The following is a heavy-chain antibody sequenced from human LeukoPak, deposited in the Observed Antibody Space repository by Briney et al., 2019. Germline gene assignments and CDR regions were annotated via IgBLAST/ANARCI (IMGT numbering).Heavy chain of an antibody. Sequence: GRSLRLSCAASGFTFSSYSMNWVRQAPGMGLEWVSFVSGNSDSIFYADSVKGRFTISRDNAKSSLYLQMNSLRAEDTAVYYCAINHRDGYSELGYWGQGTLVTVSS. CDR2: VSGNSDSI. J-gene: IGHJ4*02. V-gene: IGHV3-21*01. CDR3: AINHRDGYSELGY. CDR1: GFTFSSYS. D-gene: IGHD5-24*01.